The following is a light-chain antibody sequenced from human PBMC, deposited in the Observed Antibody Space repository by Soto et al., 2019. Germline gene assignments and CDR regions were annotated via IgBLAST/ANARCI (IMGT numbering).Light chain of an antibody. Sequence: QSVLTQPPSASETPGQRVTISCSGSNSNIGSNTVHWYQHLPGTAPKLLIYTNNQRPSGVPDRFSGSKSGTSASLAISGLQSEDDADYSCATWDDSLTAVVFGGGTKVTVL. CDR2: TNN. CDR1: NSNIGSNT. V-gene: IGLV1-44*01. CDR3: ATWDDSLTAVV. J-gene: IGLJ2*01.